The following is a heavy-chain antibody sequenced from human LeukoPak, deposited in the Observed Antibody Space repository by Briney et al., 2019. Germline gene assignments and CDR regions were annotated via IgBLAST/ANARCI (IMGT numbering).Heavy chain of an antibody. CDR3: ARVAELRYSGSYYFDY. CDR2: IYYSGST. V-gene: IGHV4-39*07. Sequence: SETLSLTCTVSGGSISSSSYYWGWIRQPPGEGLEWIGSIYYSGSTYYNPSLKSRVTISVDTSKNQFSLKLSSVTAADTAVYYCARVAELRYSGSYYFDYWGQGTLVTVSS. CDR1: GGSISSSSYY. D-gene: IGHD5-12*01. J-gene: IGHJ4*02.